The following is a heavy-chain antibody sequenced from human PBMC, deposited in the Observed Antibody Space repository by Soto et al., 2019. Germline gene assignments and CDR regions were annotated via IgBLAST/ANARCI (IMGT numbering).Heavy chain of an antibody. V-gene: IGHV1-46*03. CDR2: INSSGGHT. CDR1: GYTFTRHY. CDR3: ARDLFAAGSDSLDI. D-gene: IGHD6-13*01. Sequence: QMQLAQSGAEVKKPGASVKVSCKASGYTFTRHYIHWVRQAPGQGLEGMGIINSSGGHTYYAQKFQGRVALISDTSTSTVYMELSSLRSEDRAVYYCARDLFAAGSDSLDIWGQGTMVTVSS. J-gene: IGHJ3*02.